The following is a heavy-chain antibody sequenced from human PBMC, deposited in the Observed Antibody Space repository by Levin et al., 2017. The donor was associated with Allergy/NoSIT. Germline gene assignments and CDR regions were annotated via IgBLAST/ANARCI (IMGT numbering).Heavy chain of an antibody. Sequence: GGSLRLSCAASGFTFSNYWMHWVRQAPGKGLGWVSHINSDGSNTNYADSVKGRFTISRDNAKNTLYLQVNSLRDEDTAVYYCARGGCSSTSCLDNWGQGTLVTVSP. J-gene: IGHJ4*02. V-gene: IGHV3-74*01. D-gene: IGHD2-2*01. CDR2: INSDGSNT. CDR1: GFTFSNYW. CDR3: ARGGCSSTSCLDN.